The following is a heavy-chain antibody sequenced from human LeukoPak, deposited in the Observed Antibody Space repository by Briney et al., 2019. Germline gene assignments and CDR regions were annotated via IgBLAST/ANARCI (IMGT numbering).Heavy chain of an antibody. CDR3: AKALGNYYLDY. V-gene: IGHV3-30*18. D-gene: IGHD1-26*01. CDR2: ISYDGSNK. CDR1: GSTLVSNG. Sequence: PGGPLRLSCAASGSTLVSNGWHGFRQAPARGREWVAVISYDGSNKYYADSVKGRFTISRDNSKNTLYLQMNSLRAEDTAVYYCAKALGNYYLDYWGQGTLVTVSS. J-gene: IGHJ4*02.